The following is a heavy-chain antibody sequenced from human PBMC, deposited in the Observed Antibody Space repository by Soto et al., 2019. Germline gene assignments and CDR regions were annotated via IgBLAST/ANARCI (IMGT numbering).Heavy chain of an antibody. D-gene: IGHD6-13*01. J-gene: IGHJ6*03. Sequence: ASVKVSCKASGYTFTGYYMHWVRQAPGQGLEWMGWINPNSGGTNYAQKFQGWVTMTRDTSISTAYMELSRLRSDDTAVYYCARGGRIAAAGTYYYYYMDVWGKGTTVTSP. CDR3: ARGGRIAAAGTYYYYYMDV. CDR2: INPNSGGT. CDR1: GYTFTGYY. V-gene: IGHV1-2*04.